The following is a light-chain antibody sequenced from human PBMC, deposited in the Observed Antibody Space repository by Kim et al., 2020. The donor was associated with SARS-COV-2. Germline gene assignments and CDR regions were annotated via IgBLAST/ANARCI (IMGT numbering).Light chain of an antibody. J-gene: IGKJ1*01. V-gene: IGKV3-15*01. CDR2: GAS. CDR1: HSVSNN. CDR3: QQYDDWPPWT. Sequence: SAGETATLSCRTSHSVSNNVAWYQQKPGQAHRLLIYGASTRATDVPARFSGSGSGTDFTLTISSLQSEDLAVYHCQQYDDWPPWTFGQGTKVDIK.